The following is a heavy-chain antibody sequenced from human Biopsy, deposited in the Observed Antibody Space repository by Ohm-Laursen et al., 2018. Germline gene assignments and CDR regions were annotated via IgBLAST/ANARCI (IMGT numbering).Heavy chain of an antibody. CDR1: GDSVTKYY. Sequence: SQTLSLTCTVSGDSVTKYYWSWIRQRPGKGLEWIGYIFNSANTYYNPSLKNLITISGDTSKNQFSLKLNSVTAADTAVYYCARGDYFDSNGYFWFDPWGQGTLATVSS. V-gene: IGHV4-31*01. CDR3: ARGDYFDSNGYFWFDP. J-gene: IGHJ5*02. D-gene: IGHD3-22*01. CDR2: IFNSANT.